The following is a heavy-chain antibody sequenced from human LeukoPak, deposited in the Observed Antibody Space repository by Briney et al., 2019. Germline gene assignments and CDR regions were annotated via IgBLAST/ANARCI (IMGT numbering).Heavy chain of an antibody. CDR3: AKGGTTVTTYDFWWFDP. D-gene: IGHD4-17*01. Sequence: GGSLRLSCAASGFTFSSYGMHWVRQAPRKGLEWVAVISYDGSNKYYADSVKGRFTISRDNSKNTLYLQMNSLRAEDTAVYYCAKGGTTVTTYDFWWFDPWGQGTLVTVSS. CDR1: GFTFSSYG. J-gene: IGHJ5*02. CDR2: ISYDGSNK. V-gene: IGHV3-30*18.